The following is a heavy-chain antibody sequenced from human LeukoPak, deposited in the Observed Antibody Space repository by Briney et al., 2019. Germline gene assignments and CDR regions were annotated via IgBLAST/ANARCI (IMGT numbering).Heavy chain of an antibody. CDR1: GFTFDDYG. CDR2: IDWNGGST. D-gene: IGHD3-3*01. J-gene: IGHJ5*02. Sequence: PGGSLRLSCAASGFTFDDYGMSWVRQAPGKGLEWVSGIDWNGGSTGYADSVKGRFTISRDNAKNSLYLQINSLRAEDTAVYYCARGRKEAYRHYDFWSGYANNWFDPWGQGTLVTVSS. CDR3: ARGRKEAYRHYDFWSGYANNWFDP. V-gene: IGHV3-20*04.